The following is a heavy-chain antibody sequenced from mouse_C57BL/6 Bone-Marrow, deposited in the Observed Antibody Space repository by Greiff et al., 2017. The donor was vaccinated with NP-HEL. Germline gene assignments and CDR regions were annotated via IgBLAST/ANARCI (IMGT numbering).Heavy chain of an antibody. J-gene: IGHJ1*03. D-gene: IGHD2-3*01. CDR3: ARDYDGYWYFDV. Sequence: VKVVESGPGLVKPSQSLFLTCSITGFPITSGYYWIWIRQSPGTPLEWMGYITHSGETFYNPSLQSPISITRETSKNPFFLQWNSVTTEDTAMYYCARDYDGYWYFDVWGTGTTVTVSS. CDR1: GFPITSGYY. CDR2: ITHSGET. V-gene: IGHV12-3*01.